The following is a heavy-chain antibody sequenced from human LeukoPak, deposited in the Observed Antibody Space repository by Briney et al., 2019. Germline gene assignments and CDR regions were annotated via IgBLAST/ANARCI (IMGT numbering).Heavy chain of an antibody. CDR2: ISSNGGST. CDR3: VKPGGPQSYFYWLLPTQIDY. CDR1: GFTFSSYA. J-gene: IGHJ4*02. D-gene: IGHD3-9*01. V-gene: IGHV3-64D*06. Sequence: GGSLRLSCSASGFTFSSYAMYWGRQAPGKGLEYVSAISSNGGSTYSADSVKGRFTISRDNSKNTLYLQMSSLRAEDTAVYYCVKPGGPQSYFYWLLPTQIDYWGQGTLVTVSS.